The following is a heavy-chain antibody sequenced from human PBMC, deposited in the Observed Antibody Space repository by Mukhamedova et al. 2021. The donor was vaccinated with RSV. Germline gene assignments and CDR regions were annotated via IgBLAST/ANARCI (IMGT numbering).Heavy chain of an antibody. V-gene: IGHV3-23*01. J-gene: IGHJ4*02. Sequence: YADSVKGRFTISRDNSKNTLYLQMNSLRAEDTAVYYCAKDHASSSSWYYFDYWGQGTLVTVSS. CDR3: AKDHASSSSWYYFDY. D-gene: IGHD6-13*01.